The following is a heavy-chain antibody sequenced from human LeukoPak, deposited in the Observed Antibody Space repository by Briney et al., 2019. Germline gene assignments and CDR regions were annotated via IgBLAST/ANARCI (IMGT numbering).Heavy chain of an antibody. CDR2: ISQNGDS. CDR3: ARALGAFDI. V-gene: IGHV4-61*05. Sequence: SETLSLTCTVSGGSISSSIYYWGWIRQSPGKGLEWIAEISQNGDSNYNMSLKSRVTISLDKSKNQVSLKLNSVTAADTAVYYCARALGAFDIWGQGTMVTVSS. J-gene: IGHJ3*02. CDR1: GGSISSSIYY.